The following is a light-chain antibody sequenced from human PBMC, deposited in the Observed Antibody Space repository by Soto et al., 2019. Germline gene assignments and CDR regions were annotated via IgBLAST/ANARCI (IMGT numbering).Light chain of an antibody. CDR2: AAS. V-gene: IGKV1-39*01. J-gene: IGKJ1*01. CDR1: QNIGVY. Sequence: DIQRTQSPSSLSACVGDRVTITCRASQNIGVYLNWYQKKPGKAPKLLIHAASSLHSGVPSTFSGSGSGTDFALTISSLQPEDFATYYCHQTAANPWTFAQGTKVDIK. CDR3: HQTAANPWT.